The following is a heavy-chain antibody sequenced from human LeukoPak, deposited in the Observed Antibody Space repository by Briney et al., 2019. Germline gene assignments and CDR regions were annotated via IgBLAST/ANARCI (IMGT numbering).Heavy chain of an antibody. CDR1: GDSISSGDYY. Sequence: SETLSLTCTVSGDSISSGDYYWSWIRQPAGKGLEWIGRISSSGSTNYNPSLKSRVTISVDTSKNQFSLKLSSVTAADTAVYYCARDDNYDILTRIWGQGTMVTVSS. V-gene: IGHV4-61*02. CDR2: ISSSGST. J-gene: IGHJ3*02. D-gene: IGHD3-9*01. CDR3: ARDDNYDILTRI.